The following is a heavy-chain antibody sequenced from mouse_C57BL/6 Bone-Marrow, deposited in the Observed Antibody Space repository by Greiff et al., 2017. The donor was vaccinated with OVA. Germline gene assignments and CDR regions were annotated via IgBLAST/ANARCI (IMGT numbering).Heavy chain of an antibody. CDR2: ISRGSSTI. V-gene: IGHV5-17*01. CDR1: GFTFSDYG. D-gene: IGHD2-2*01. CDR3: ARRMVTTRYVDV. Sequence: EVKVEESGGGLVKPGGSLKLSCAASGFTFSDYGMHWVRQAPEKGLEWVAYISRGSSTIYYADTVQGRFTISRDNAKNTLFLQMTSLRSEDTAMYYCARRMVTTRYVDVWGTGTTVTVAS. J-gene: IGHJ1*03.